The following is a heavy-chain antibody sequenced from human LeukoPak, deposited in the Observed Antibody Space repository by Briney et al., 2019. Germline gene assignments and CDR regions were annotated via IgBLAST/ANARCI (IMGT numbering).Heavy chain of an antibody. CDR2: ISGRGGST. CDR3: ARDEVGYGRYYYYYLDV. D-gene: IGHD2-15*01. CDR1: GFTFSSYA. V-gene: IGHV3-23*01. Sequence: GSLRLSCAASGFTFSSYAMSWVRQAPGKGLEWVSAISGRGGSTYYADSVKGRFTISRDNSKNTLYLQMHSLRAEDTAVFYCARDEVGYGRYYYYYLDVWGKETTVTVPS. J-gene: IGHJ6*03.